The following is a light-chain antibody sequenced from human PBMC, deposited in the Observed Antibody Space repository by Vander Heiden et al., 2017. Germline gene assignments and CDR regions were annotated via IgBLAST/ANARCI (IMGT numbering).Light chain of an antibody. CDR3: QSYDSSLSAWV. CDR2: GHT. V-gene: IGLV1-40*01. CDR1: SSNIGAGYD. Sequence: QSVLTQPPSVAGAPGQRVTISCTGSSSNIGAGYDVPWYQQLPGTAPKLLIYGHTNRPSGVPDRFSGSKSGTSASLAITGLQVGDEANYYCQSYDSSLSAWVFGGGTKLTVL. J-gene: IGLJ3*02.